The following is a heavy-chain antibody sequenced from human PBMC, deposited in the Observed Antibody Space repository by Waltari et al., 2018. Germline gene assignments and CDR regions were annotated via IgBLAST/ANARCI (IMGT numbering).Heavy chain of an antibody. CDR1: GFTFGGVW. D-gene: IGHD6-19*01. CDR3: ARDKAHPRGSAY. CDR2: INEDGSEK. Sequence: EVQLVESGGGLVQLGGSLRLSCAASGFTFGGVWLSWVGQAPGKGLEWGANINEDGSEKYYVDSLKGRFTISRDNAKNSLYLQMNSLRAEDMAVYYCARDKAHPRGSAYWGQGTLVTVSS. V-gene: IGHV3-7*01. J-gene: IGHJ4*02.